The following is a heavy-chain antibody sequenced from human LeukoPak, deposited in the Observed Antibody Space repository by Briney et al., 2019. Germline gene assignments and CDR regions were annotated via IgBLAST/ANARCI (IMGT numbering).Heavy chain of an antibody. CDR1: GFTVSTNS. Sequence: PGGSLRLSCTVSGFTVSTNSMSWVRQAPGKGLEWVSSISSSSSYTYYADSVKGRFTISRDNAKNSLYLQMNSLRAEDTAVYYCARSGLGYCSGGSCWYYYYYYYMDVWGKGTTVTVS. CDR3: ARSGLGYCSGGSCWYYYYYYYMDV. D-gene: IGHD2-15*01. J-gene: IGHJ6*03. CDR2: ISSSSSYT. V-gene: IGHV3-21*01.